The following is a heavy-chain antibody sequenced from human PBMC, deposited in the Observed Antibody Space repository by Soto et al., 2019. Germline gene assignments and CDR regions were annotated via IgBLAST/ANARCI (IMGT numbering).Heavy chain of an antibody. Sequence: QLQLQESGPGLVKPSETLSLTCTVSGGSISSSSYYWGWIRQPPGKGLEWIGSIYYSGSTYYNPSLKSRVPISVDTSKNQFSLKLSSVTAADTAVYYCARLGGKWELLLWGQGTLVTVSS. J-gene: IGHJ4*02. CDR3: ARLGGKWELLL. CDR1: GGSISSSSYY. D-gene: IGHD1-26*01. V-gene: IGHV4-39*01. CDR2: IYYSGST.